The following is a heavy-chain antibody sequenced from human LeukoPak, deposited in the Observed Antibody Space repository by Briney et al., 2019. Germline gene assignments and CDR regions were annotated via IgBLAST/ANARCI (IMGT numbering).Heavy chain of an antibody. J-gene: IGHJ6*03. Sequence: GGTLRLSCAASGFTFSGYGMSWVRQAPGKGLKWVSAISGSGGSTYYADSVKGRFTISRDNSKNTLYLQMNSLRAEDTAVYYCAKDQSSSGWYYYYYMDVWGKGTTVTVSS. V-gene: IGHV3-23*01. CDR2: ISGSGGST. CDR1: GFTFSGYG. CDR3: AKDQSSSGWYYYYYMDV. D-gene: IGHD6-19*01.